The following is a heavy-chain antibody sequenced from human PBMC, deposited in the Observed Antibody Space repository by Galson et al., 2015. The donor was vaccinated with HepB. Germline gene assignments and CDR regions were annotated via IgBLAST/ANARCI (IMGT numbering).Heavy chain of an antibody. CDR1: GGSISSYY. D-gene: IGHD4-17*01. CDR3: ARGDYWAYYFDY. Sequence: SETLSLTCTVSGGSISSYYWSWIRQPPGKGLEWIGYIYYSGSTNYNPSLKSRVTISVDTSKNQFSLKLSSVTAADTAVYYCARGDYWAYYFDYWGQGTLVTVSS. J-gene: IGHJ4*02. V-gene: IGHV4-59*01. CDR2: IYYSGST.